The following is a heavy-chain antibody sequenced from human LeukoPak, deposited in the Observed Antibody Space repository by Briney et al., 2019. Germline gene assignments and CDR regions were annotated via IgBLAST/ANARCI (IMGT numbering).Heavy chain of an antibody. CDR1: GFTFRHYW. J-gene: IGHJ2*01. V-gene: IGHV3-30*03. Sequence: GGSLRLSCAASGFTFRHYWMTWVRQAPGKGLEWVAVISNDGSDKYYADSVKGRFTISRDNSKSTLYLQMNSLRTEDTAVYYCARRWYFDLWGRGTLVTVSS. CDR3: ARRWYFDL. CDR2: ISNDGSDK.